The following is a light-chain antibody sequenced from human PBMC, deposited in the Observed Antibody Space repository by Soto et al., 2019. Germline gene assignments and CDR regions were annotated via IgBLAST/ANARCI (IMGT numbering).Light chain of an antibody. Sequence: DIPMTQSPSTLSGSVGDRVTITCRASQTISSWLAWYQQKPGNAPKLLIYKASTLKSGVPSRFSGSGSGTEFTLTISSLQPDDFATYYCHHYNSYSEAFGKGTKVELK. CDR1: QTISSW. CDR2: KAS. CDR3: HHYNSYSEA. J-gene: IGKJ1*01. V-gene: IGKV1-5*03.